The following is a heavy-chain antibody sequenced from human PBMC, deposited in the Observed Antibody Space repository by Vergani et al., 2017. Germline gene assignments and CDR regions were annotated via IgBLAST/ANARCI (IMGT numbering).Heavy chain of an antibody. CDR2: VEDSGYF. J-gene: IGHJ4*02. CDR3: ARSIVSRNPPDYFDN. CDR1: GGSLSGYY. V-gene: IGHV4-59*01. Sequence: QVQLQESGPGLVRPSETLSLTCTVSGGSLSGYYWNWIRQTPGEGLEWIGYVEDSGYFNYNPSLKSRVSMSSGTSNNQFSLMLSSVNVADTAVYYCARSIVSRNPPDYFDNWGQGTLVTVSS. D-gene: IGHD1-14*01.